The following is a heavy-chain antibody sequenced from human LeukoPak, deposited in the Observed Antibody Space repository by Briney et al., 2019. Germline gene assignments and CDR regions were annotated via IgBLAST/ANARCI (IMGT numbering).Heavy chain of an antibody. J-gene: IGHJ4*02. CDR2: INHSGST. V-gene: IGHV4-34*01. CDR1: GGSFSGYY. CDR3: ATYSSGWYHY. D-gene: IGHD6-19*01. Sequence: SETPSLTCAVYGGSFSGYYWSWIRQPPGKGLEWIGEINHSGSTNYNPSLKSRVTISVDTSKNQFSLKLSSVTAADTAVYYCATYSSGWYHYWGQGTLVTVSS.